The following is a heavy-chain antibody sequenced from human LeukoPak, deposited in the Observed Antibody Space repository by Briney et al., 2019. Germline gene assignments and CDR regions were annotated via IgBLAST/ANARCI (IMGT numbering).Heavy chain of an antibody. J-gene: IGHJ3*02. CDR2: ISGSGDRT. Sequence: GSLLLSCAASGITASSYAMTWVRPAPGKGLEWVSSISGSGDRTMYADSVKGRFTISRDNFKNTLSLQMNSLRAEDTAVYHCAKDPNGDYIGAFDMWGQGTMVTVSS. CDR3: AKDPNGDYIGAFDM. V-gene: IGHV3-23*01. D-gene: IGHD4-17*01. CDR1: GITASSYA.